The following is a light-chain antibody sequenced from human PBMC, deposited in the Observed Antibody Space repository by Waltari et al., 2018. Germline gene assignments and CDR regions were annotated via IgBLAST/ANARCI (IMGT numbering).Light chain of an antibody. CDR3: ATWDGRVNGVL. Sequence: QSVLTQAPSVSGTPGQRVTISCSGTNYNIGSGPVNLYQQFPGMSPKLLIYSNDQRPSGVPDRFSGSKSGTSASLAISGLQSEDEADYYCATWDGRVNGVLFGGGTKVTVL. CDR1: NYNIGSGP. CDR2: SND. V-gene: IGLV1-44*01. J-gene: IGLJ2*01.